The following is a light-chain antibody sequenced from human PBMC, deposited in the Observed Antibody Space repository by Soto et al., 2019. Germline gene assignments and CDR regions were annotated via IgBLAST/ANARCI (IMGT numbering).Light chain of an antibody. Sequence: DIQMTQSPSAMSASVGDRVTITCRASQGIHKYLAWFQQKPGKVPKRLIYGASNLQSGVPSRFGGSGSGTEFTLTISSLQPEDFATYYCLQHNFYPPTFGQGTRLE. CDR1: QGIHKY. V-gene: IGKV1-17*03. CDR2: GAS. CDR3: LQHNFYPPT. J-gene: IGKJ5*01.